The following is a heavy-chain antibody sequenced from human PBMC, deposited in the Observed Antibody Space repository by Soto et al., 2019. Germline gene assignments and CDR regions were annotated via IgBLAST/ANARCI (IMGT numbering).Heavy chain of an antibody. V-gene: IGHV4-4*07. CDR3: ARLFTVTTDYYFGMDV. CDR1: GGSISGSY. CDR2: IYSSGSS. J-gene: IGHJ6*02. Sequence: VQLRESGPGLVKPSETLSLSCTVSGGSISGSYWSWVRQPAGKGLEWIGRIYSSGSSNYNPSLNSRLTMSLDTSTSQFSLKLRSVTAADTAIYYCARLFTVTTDYYFGMDVWGQGTTVTVSS. D-gene: IGHD4-17*01.